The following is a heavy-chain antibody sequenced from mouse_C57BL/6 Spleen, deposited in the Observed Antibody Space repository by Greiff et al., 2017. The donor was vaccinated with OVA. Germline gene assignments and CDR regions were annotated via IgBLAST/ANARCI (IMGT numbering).Heavy chain of an antibody. J-gene: IGHJ3*01. CDR1: GYTFTSYW. CDR2: IHPNSGST. Sequence: QVQLQQPGAELVKPGASEKLSCKASGYTFTSYWMHWVKQRPGQGLEWIGMIHPNSGSTNYNEKFKSKATLTVDKSSSTAYMQLSSLTSEDSAVYYCARYDGYYGGFAYWGQGTLVTVSA. CDR3: ARYDGYYGGFAY. D-gene: IGHD2-3*01. V-gene: IGHV1-64*01.